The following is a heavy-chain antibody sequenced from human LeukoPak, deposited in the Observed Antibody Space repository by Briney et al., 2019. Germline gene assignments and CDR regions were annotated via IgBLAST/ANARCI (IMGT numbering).Heavy chain of an antibody. CDR3: AKDLESYGLDY. D-gene: IGHD3-10*01. V-gene: IGHV4-34*01. J-gene: IGHJ4*02. Sequence: SETLSLTCAVYGGSFSGYYWSWIRQPPGKGLEWIGEINHSGSTNSNPSLKSRVTISVDTSKNQFSLKLSSVTAADTAVYYCAKDLESYGLDYWGQGTLVTVSS. CDR1: GGSFSGYY. CDR2: INHSGST.